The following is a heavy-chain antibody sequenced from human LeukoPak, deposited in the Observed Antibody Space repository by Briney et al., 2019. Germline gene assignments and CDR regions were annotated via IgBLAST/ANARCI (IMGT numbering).Heavy chain of an antibody. V-gene: IGHV3-30*14. CDR3: ARSYSSSWWLFDD. J-gene: IGHJ4*02. Sequence: GRSLRLSCAASGFTFSSYAMHWVRQAPGKGLEWVAVISYDGGKKYYADSVKGRFTLSRDNSKNTLYLQMNILRAEDTAMYYCARSYSSSWWLFDDWGQGTLVTVCS. CDR2: ISYDGGKK. D-gene: IGHD6-13*01. CDR1: GFTFSSYA.